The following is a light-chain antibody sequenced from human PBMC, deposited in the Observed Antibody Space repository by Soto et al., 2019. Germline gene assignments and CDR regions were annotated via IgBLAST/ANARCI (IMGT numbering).Light chain of an antibody. CDR3: MNAVQTLT. V-gene: IGKV2-28*01. CDR2: SVS. J-gene: IGKJ4*01. Sequence: DIVMTQSPLSLAVTLGEPASISCRSSQSPLHSNGNTYLDWYLQKPGQSPQLLIYSVSFRASGXHXKFRGSGSDTDFTLKISRVEAEDVGVYYCMNAVQTLTFGGGTRVEIK. CDR1: QSPLHSNGNTY.